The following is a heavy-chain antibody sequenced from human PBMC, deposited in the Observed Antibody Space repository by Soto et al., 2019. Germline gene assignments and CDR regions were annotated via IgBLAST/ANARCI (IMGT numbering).Heavy chain of an antibody. J-gene: IGHJ4*02. CDR1: GFTFSSYW. CDR2: IKQDGSEK. V-gene: IGHV3-7*01. D-gene: IGHD1-20*01. CDR3: ASDRSLGSNWYYYLES. Sequence: EVQLVESGGGLVQPGGSLRLSCAASGFTFSSYWMSWVRQAPGKGLEWVANIKQDGSEKYYVDSVKGRFTISRDNAKNSLYLQMNTLRDEDTAVYYCASDRSLGSNWYYYLESWGQGTLVTVSS.